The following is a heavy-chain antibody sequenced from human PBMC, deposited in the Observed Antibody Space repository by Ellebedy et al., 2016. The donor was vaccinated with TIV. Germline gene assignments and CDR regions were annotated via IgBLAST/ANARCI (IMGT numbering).Heavy chain of an antibody. Sequence: AASVKVSCKASGGSFSSYDISWVRQAPGQGLEWMGGIIPILGIANYAQKFQGRVTLTADKSTSTAYMELSSLSSEATALYYCARANEGHGDHLPLDYWGQGTLVTVSS. J-gene: IGHJ4*02. CDR1: GGSFSSYD. CDR3: ARANEGHGDHLPLDY. V-gene: IGHV1-69*10. CDR2: IIPILGIA. D-gene: IGHD4-17*01.